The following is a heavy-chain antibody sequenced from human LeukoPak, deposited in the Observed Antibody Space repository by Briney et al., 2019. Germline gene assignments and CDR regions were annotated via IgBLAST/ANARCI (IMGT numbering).Heavy chain of an antibody. D-gene: IGHD3-10*01. J-gene: IGHJ4*02. CDR2: IYYTGNT. Sequence: PSETLSLTCTVSGGSISGYYWNWIRQPPGKELEWIGFIYYTGNTNYNPSLKSRVTISVDTSKNQFSLNLTSVTAADTAVYYCARWGSGSRYFDYWGQGTLVTVSS. CDR1: GGSISGYY. V-gene: IGHV4-59*01. CDR3: ARWGSGSRYFDY.